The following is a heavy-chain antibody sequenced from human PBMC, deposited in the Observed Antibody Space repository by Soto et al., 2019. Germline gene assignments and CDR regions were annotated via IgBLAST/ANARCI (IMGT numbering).Heavy chain of an antibody. CDR2: IWYDGSNK. CDR3: AKGGDIVVVPISLGMDV. CDR1: GFSFSTYG. V-gene: IGHV3-33*06. Sequence: GGSLRLSCAASGFSFSTYGMHWVRQAPGKGLEWVAVIWYDGSNKYYADSVKGRFTISRDNSKNTVYLQMNSLRAEDTAVYYCAKGGDIVVVPISLGMDVWGQGTTVTVSS. D-gene: IGHD2-2*01. J-gene: IGHJ6*02.